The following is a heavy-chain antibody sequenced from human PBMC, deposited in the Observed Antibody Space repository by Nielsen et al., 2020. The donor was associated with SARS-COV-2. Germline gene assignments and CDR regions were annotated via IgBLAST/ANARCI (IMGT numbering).Heavy chain of an antibody. D-gene: IGHD6-13*01. CDR1: GGSISSSSYY. V-gene: IGHV4-39*01. CDR3: AGELVRGDFDY. J-gene: IGHJ4*02. CDR2: IYYSGST. Sequence: SETLSLTCTVSGGSISSSSYYWGWIRQPPGKGLEWIGSIYYSGSTYYNPSLKSRVTISVDTSKNQFSLKLSSVTAADTAVYYCAGELVRGDFDYWGQGTLVTVSS.